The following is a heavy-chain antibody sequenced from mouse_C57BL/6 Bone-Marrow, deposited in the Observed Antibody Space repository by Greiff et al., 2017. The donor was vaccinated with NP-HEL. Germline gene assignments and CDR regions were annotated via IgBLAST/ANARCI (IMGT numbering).Heavy chain of an antibody. CDR3: ASVDSSGLGYWYFDV. Sequence: QVQLKESGAELMKPGASVKLSCKATGYTFTGYWIEWVKQRPGHGLEWIGEILPGSGSTNYNEKFKGKATFTADTSSNTAYLQLSSLTTEDSAIYYCASVDSSGLGYWYFDVWGKGTTVTVSS. CDR1: GYTFTGYW. CDR2: ILPGSGST. V-gene: IGHV1-9*01. J-gene: IGHJ1*03. D-gene: IGHD3-2*02.